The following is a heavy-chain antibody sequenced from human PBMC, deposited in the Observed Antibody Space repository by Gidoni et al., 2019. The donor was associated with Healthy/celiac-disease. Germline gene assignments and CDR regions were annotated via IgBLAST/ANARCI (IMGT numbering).Heavy chain of an antibody. CDR1: GGSISSGGYY. CDR2: IYYSGST. V-gene: IGHV4-31*03. J-gene: IGHJ6*02. Sequence: VKPSQTLSLTCTVSGGSISSGGYYWSWIRQHPGKGLEWIGYIYYSGSTYYNPSLKSRVTISVDTSKNQFSLKLSSVTAADTAVYYCARDALYCSSTSCYAYYGMDVWGQGTTVTVSS. CDR3: ARDALYCSSTSCYAYYGMDV. D-gene: IGHD2-2*01.